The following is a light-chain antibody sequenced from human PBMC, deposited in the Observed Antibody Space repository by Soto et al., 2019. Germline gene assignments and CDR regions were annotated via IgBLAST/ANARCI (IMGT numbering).Light chain of an antibody. V-gene: IGLV2-14*02. Sequence: QSVLTQPASVSGSPGQSITISCTGTVGLVSWYQQHPGKVPKLIIYDVTKRPSGVSNRFSGSKSGNTASLTISGIQAEDEGDYYCGSITRSSTSVFGTGTKVT. CDR1: VGL. CDR2: DVT. CDR3: GSITRSSTSV. J-gene: IGLJ1*01.